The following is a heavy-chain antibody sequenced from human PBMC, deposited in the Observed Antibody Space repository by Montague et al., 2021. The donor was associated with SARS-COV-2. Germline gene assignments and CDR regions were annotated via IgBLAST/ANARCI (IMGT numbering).Heavy chain of an antibody. Sequence: SETLSLTCAVYGGSFSGYYWSWIRQPPGKGLEWIGEINHSGSTNCNPSLKSRVTISVDTSKNQFSLKLSSVTAADTAVYYCASPPFGVAPYYFDYWGQGTLVTVSS. V-gene: IGHV4-34*01. CDR3: ASPPFGVAPYYFDY. CDR2: INHSGST. J-gene: IGHJ4*02. D-gene: IGHD3-3*01. CDR1: GGSFSGYY.